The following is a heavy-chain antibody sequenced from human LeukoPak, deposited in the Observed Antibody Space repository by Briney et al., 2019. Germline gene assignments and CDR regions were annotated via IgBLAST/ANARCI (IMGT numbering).Heavy chain of an antibody. D-gene: IGHD3-9*01. CDR3: ARDADILTGYYTGGY. J-gene: IGHJ4*02. Sequence: ASVKVSCKASGYTFTGYYMHWVRQAPGQGLEWMGWINPNSGGTNYAQKFQGRVTMTRDTSTSTAYMELSRLRSDDTAVYYCARDADILTGYYTGGYWGQGTLVTVSS. V-gene: IGHV1-2*02. CDR2: INPNSGGT. CDR1: GYTFTGYY.